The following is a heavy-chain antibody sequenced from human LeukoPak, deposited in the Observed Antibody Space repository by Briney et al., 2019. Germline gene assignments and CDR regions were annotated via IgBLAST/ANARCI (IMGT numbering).Heavy chain of an antibody. CDR3: ARGYVGPLPRNYYYYGMDV. CDR2: IKHSGST. J-gene: IGHJ6*04. Sequence: SETLSLTCADYDGPFSGYYWSLIRQPPGKGLYWIGEIKHSGSTNYNPSLKSRVTISVDTSKNQFSLKLSSVTAADTAVYYCARGYVGPLPRNYYYYGMDVWGKGTTVTVSS. D-gene: IGHD1-14*01. CDR1: DGPFSGYY. V-gene: IGHV4-34*01.